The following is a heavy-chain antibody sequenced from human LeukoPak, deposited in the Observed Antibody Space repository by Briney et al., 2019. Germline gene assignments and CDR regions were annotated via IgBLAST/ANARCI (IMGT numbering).Heavy chain of an antibody. CDR2: VSYDGGHK. Sequence: GGSLRLSCVAAASGFTFSNYAMHWVRQAPGAGLEWVAVVSYDGGHKFYADSVKGRFTISRDSSSNTLFLQMNSLRAEDTAVYYCAAEYCSGGSCYTGHSGHDYWGQGTLVTVSS. J-gene: IGHJ4*02. V-gene: IGHV3-30*04. CDR3: AAEYCSGGSCYTGHSGHDY. D-gene: IGHD2-15*01. CDR1: GFTFSNYA.